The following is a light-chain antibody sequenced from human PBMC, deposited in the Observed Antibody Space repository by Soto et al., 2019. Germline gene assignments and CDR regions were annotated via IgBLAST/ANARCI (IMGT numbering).Light chain of an antibody. Sequence: IQLTQSPSSLSASVGDRVTITCRASQGISSYLAWYQQKPGKAPKLLIYAASTLQSGVPSRFSGSGSGTDFTLTIRSLQPEDCAIYFCKQANSFPITFGQGTRLEIK. CDR3: KQANSFPIT. J-gene: IGKJ5*01. V-gene: IGKV1-9*01. CDR2: AAS. CDR1: QGISSY.